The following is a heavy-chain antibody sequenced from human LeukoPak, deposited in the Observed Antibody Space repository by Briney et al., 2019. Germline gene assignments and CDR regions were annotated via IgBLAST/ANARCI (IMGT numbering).Heavy chain of an antibody. CDR3: AANIAAAGYFDY. Sequence: GGSLRLSCAASGFTFSSYEMNWVRQAPGKGLEWVSYISSSGSTIYYADSVKGRFTISRDNAKNSLYLQMNSLRAEDTAVYYCAANIAAAGYFDYWGQGTLVTVSS. CDR1: GFTFSSYE. V-gene: IGHV3-48*03. J-gene: IGHJ4*02. D-gene: IGHD6-13*01. CDR2: ISSSGSTI.